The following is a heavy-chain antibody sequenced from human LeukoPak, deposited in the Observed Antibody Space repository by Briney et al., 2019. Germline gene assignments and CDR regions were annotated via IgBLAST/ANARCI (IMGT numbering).Heavy chain of an antibody. CDR2: IYPGDSDT. Sequence: GESLKISCKGSGYSFTSYWIGWVRQMPGKGLEWMGIIYPGDSDTRYSPSFRGQVTFSADKSITTAYLQWSSLKASDNAIYYCARVRGDVASIWLDYWGQGTLVTVSS. CDR3: ARVRGDVASIWLDY. CDR1: GYSFTSYW. J-gene: IGHJ4*02. V-gene: IGHV5-51*01. D-gene: IGHD5-12*01.